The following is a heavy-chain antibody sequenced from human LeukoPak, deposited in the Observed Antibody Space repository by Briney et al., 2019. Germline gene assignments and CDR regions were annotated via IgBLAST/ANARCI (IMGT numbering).Heavy chain of an antibody. CDR1: GFTFSSYG. Sequence: GGSLRLSCAASGFTFSSYGMHWVRQAPGKGLEWVAVISYDGSNKYYADSVKGRFTITRDNSKNTLYLQMNSLRAEDTAVYYCARVVASNGMDVWGQGTTVTVSS. V-gene: IGHV3-30*03. CDR3: ARVVASNGMDV. D-gene: IGHD2-15*01. CDR2: ISYDGSNK. J-gene: IGHJ6*02.